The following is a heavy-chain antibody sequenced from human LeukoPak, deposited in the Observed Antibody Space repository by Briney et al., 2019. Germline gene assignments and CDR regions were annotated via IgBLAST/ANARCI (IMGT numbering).Heavy chain of an antibody. CDR2: IHTSGNT. D-gene: IGHD1-26*01. CDR3: ARGLVGTTGEQNWFDP. CDR1: GGSISSYY. Sequence: PSETLSLTCSVSGGSISSYYWSWILQPAGKGLEWIGRIHTSGNTNYNPSLKSRVTISVDKSKIQFSLKLSSVTAADTAVYYCARGLVGTTGEQNWFDPWGQGTLVTVSS. V-gene: IGHV4-4*07. J-gene: IGHJ5*02.